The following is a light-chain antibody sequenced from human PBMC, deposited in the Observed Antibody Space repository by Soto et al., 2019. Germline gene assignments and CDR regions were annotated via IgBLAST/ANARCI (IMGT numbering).Light chain of an antibody. Sequence: QSALTQPASVSGSPGQSITISCTGTSSDVGGYNYVSWYQHHPGKAPKLMIYEVNNRPSGVSDRFSGSKSGNTASLIISGLQAEDEADYYCSSYTSSSAPRVFGGGTKLTVL. CDR2: EVN. V-gene: IGLV2-14*01. CDR3: SSYTSSSAPRV. CDR1: SSDVGGYNY. J-gene: IGLJ2*01.